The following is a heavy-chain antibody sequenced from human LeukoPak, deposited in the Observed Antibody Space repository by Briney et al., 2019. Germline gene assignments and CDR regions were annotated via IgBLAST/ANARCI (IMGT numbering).Heavy chain of an antibody. Sequence: LSLTCTVSGGSISSYYWSWIRQPPGKGLEWVSGISWNSGSIVYADSVKGRFTISRDNAKNSLYLQMSSLRVEDLALYYCVKAPSQHFWSGYTYWYFDLWGRGTLVTVAS. D-gene: IGHD3-3*02. CDR1: GGSISSYY. J-gene: IGHJ2*01. CDR2: ISWNSGSI. CDR3: VKAPSQHFWSGYTYWYFDL. V-gene: IGHV3-9*03.